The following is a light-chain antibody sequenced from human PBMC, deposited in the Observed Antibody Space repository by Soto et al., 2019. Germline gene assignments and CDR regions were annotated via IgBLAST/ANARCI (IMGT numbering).Light chain of an antibody. CDR3: GTWDSSLSAVV. Sequence: QSVLTQPPSVSAAPGQKVTISCSGSTSNIGNNYVSWYQQLPGTAPKLLIYDNNKRPSGIPDRFSGSKFGTSATLGITGLQTGDEADYYCGTWDSSLSAVVFGGGTEVTVL. V-gene: IGLV1-51*01. CDR1: TSNIGNNY. J-gene: IGLJ2*01. CDR2: DNN.